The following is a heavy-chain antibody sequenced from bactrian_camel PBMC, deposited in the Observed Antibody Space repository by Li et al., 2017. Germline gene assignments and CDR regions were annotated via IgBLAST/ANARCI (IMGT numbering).Heavy chain of an antibody. CDR3: AADKGPRGPGYCYSMSPLDS. J-gene: IGHJ6*01. D-gene: IGHD2*01. Sequence: HVQLVESGGGSVETGGSLRLTCAVSRNTATTYCMGWFRQVPGNEREELASIYAGGTTYYFDSVKGRSTISQDNANNTLYLQMNSLKPEDTAVYYCAADKGPRGPGYCYSMSPLDSRGQGTQVTVS. CDR1: RNTATTYC. CDR2: IYAGGTT. V-gene: IGHV3S53*01.